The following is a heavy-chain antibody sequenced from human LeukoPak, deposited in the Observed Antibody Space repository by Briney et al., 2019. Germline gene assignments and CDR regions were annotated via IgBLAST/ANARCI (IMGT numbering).Heavy chain of an antibody. V-gene: IGHV1-69*05. Sequence: SVKVSCKASGGTFSSYAISWVRQAPGQGLEWMGGIIPIFGTANYAQKFQGRVTITTDESTSTAYMELSSLRSEDTAVYYCATGDIRWELPQGAFDIWGQGTMVTVSS. CDR3: ATGDIRWELPQGAFDI. J-gene: IGHJ3*02. CDR2: IIPIFGTA. CDR1: GGTFSSYA. D-gene: IGHD1-26*01.